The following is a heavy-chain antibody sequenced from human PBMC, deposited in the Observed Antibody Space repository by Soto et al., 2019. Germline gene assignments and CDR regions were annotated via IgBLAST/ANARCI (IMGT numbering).Heavy chain of an antibody. CDR3: ARDPTTVTSRFDP. Sequence: EVQLVESGGGLVKPGGSLRLSCAASGLTFSSYSMNWCRQAPGKGLEWVSSISSSSSYIYYANSVKGRFTISRDNAKNSLYLQMNSLRAEDTAVYYCARDPTTVTSRFDPCGQGTLVTVSS. V-gene: IGHV3-21*01. CDR2: ISSSSSYI. D-gene: IGHD4-4*01. CDR1: GLTFSSYS. J-gene: IGHJ5*02.